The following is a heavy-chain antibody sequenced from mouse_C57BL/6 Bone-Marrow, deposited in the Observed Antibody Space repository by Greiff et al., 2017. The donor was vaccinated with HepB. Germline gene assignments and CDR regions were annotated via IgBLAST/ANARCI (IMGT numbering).Heavy chain of an antibody. CDR3: ARTRAYSFFAY. CDR1: GYTFTDYN. Sequence: EVKLMESGPELVKPGASVKIPCKASGYTFTDYNMDWVKQSHGKSLEWIGDINPNNGGTIYNQKFKGKATLTVDKSSSTAYMELRSLTSEDTAVYYCARTRAYSFFAYWGQGTLVTVSA. J-gene: IGHJ3*01. CDR2: INPNNGGT. V-gene: IGHV1-18*01. D-gene: IGHD3-3*01.